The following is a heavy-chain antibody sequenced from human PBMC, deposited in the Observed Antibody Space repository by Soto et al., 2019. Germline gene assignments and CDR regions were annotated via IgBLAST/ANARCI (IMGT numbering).Heavy chain of an antibody. CDR2: IYYSGST. Sequence: SETLSLTCTVSGGSISSYYWSWIRQPPGKGLEWIGYIYYSGSTYYNPSLKSRVTISVDTSKNQFSLKLSSVTAADTAVYYCARPSTNIVVVPAAMSTSYYYYYMDVWGKGTTVTVSS. D-gene: IGHD2-2*01. CDR1: GGSISSYY. V-gene: IGHV4-59*08. J-gene: IGHJ6*03. CDR3: ARPSTNIVVVPAAMSTSYYYYYMDV.